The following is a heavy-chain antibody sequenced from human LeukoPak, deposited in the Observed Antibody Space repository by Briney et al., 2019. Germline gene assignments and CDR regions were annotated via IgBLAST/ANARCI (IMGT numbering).Heavy chain of an antibody. D-gene: IGHD1-26*01. J-gene: IGHJ4*02. Sequence: GGSLRLSCPASGLTFNNYWVHWARHDPGEGRVWVSRINDDGSGTSYADSVKGRFTISRENAKNTLYLKMNILRAEDTALYYCARESSVGPQKAFDCWGQGTLVTVSS. CDR3: ARESSVGPQKAFDC. CDR1: GLTFNNYW. CDR2: INDDGSGT. V-gene: IGHV3-74*01.